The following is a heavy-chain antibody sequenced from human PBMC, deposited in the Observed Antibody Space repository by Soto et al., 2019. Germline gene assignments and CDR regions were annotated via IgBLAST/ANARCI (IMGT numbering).Heavy chain of an antibody. J-gene: IGHJ4*02. Sequence: EVQLVESGGGLVKPGGSLRLSCAASGFTFSSYSMNWVRQAPGKGLEWVSSMSSSSSYIYYADSVKGRFTISRDNAKNSLYLQLNSLRAGGTGVYYCARSLRPYDYIWGSYRGAYFWGKGTLVTVSS. CDR3: ARSLRPYDYIWGSYRGAYF. D-gene: IGHD3-16*02. CDR2: MSSSSSYI. V-gene: IGHV3-21*01. CDR1: GFTFSSYS.